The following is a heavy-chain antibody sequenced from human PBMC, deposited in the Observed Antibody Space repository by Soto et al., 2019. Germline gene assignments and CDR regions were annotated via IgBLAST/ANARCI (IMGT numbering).Heavy chain of an antibody. CDR3: AKFGRAISASLEFDY. V-gene: IGHV3-23*01. CDR1: GFTFSSYA. J-gene: IGHJ4*02. Sequence: PGGSLRLSCAASGFTFSSYAMSWVRQAPGKGLEWVSAISGSGGSTYYADSVKGRFTISRDNSKNTLYLQMNSLRAEDTAVYYCAKFGRAISASLEFDYWGQGTLVTVSS. CDR2: ISGSGGST. D-gene: IGHD2-15*01.